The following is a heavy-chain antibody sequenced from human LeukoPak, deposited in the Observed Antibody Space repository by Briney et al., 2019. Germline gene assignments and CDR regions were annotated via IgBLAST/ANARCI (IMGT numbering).Heavy chain of an antibody. V-gene: IGHV3-30*09. D-gene: IGHD3-22*01. CDR1: GFTFSSYA. CDR3: AKDLYTYYYDSSAHGWFDP. J-gene: IGHJ5*02. CDR2: ISYDGSNK. Sequence: GRSLRLSCAASGFTFSSYAMHWVRQAPGKGLEWVAVISYDGSNKYYADSVKGRFAISRDNSKNTLYLHMNSLRAEDTAVYYCAKDLYTYYYDSSAHGWFDPWGQGTLVTVSS.